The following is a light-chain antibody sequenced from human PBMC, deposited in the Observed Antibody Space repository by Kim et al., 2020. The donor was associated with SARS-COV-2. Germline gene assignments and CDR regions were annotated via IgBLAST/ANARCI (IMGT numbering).Light chain of an antibody. CDR1: SNDLGGPNL. CDR3: CSYGGTTTFDVL. CDR2: EVN. J-gene: IGLJ2*01. V-gene: IGLV2-23*02. Sequence: ITPPSPGTSNDLGGPNLFSWSQQPQGKAPNLIIYEVNKRPSGFSYRFSGSKSGNAASLTISGLQAEDGAAYYCCSYGGTTTFDVLFGGGTQLTVL.